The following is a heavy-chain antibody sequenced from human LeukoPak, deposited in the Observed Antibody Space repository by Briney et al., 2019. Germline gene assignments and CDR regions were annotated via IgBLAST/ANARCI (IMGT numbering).Heavy chain of an antibody. CDR3: ARDIVVVPAANYYYYGMDV. CDR2: ISAYNGNT. Sequence: ASVKVSCKASGYTFTSYGISWVRQAPGQGLEWMGWISAYNGNTNYAQKLQGRVTMTTDTPTSTAYMELRSLRSDDTAVYYCARDIVVVPAANYYYYGMDVWGKGTTVTVSS. CDR1: GYTFTSYG. D-gene: IGHD2-2*01. J-gene: IGHJ6*04. V-gene: IGHV1-18*04.